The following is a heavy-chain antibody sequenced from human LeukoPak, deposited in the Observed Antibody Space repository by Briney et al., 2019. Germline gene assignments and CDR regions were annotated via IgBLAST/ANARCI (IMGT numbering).Heavy chain of an antibody. Sequence: SETLSLTCAVSGASVGGNHWSWIRQSPEKGLEWIGNIFHDGVTDYNPSFKSRVTMLPDTSKNQFSLRLTSVTAADTAVYYCARGVLLWFGELPHWFDPWGQGTLVTVSS. CDR3: ARGVLLWFGELPHWFDP. CDR1: GASVGGNH. J-gene: IGHJ5*02. CDR2: IFHDGVT. D-gene: IGHD3-10*01. V-gene: IGHV4-59*02.